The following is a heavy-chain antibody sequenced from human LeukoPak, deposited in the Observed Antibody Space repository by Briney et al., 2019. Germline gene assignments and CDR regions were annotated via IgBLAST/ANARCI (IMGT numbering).Heavy chain of an antibody. Sequence: PGGSLRLSCAASGFTFSSYAMSWVRQAPGKGLEWVSAISGSGGSTYYADSVKGRLTISRDNSKNTLYLQMNSLRAEDTAVYYCAGYYDFWSGYPVYWGQGTLVTVSS. CDR1: GFTFSSYA. V-gene: IGHV3-23*01. D-gene: IGHD3-3*01. CDR2: ISGSGGST. J-gene: IGHJ4*02. CDR3: AGYYDFWSGYPVY.